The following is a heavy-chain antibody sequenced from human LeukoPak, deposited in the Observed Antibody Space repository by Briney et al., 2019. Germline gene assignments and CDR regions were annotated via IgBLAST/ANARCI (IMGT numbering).Heavy chain of an antibody. J-gene: IGHJ6*04. D-gene: IGHD3-10*02. CDR1: GFTFSTYG. V-gene: IGHV3-48*04. CDR3: AELGITMIGGV. Sequence: PGGSLRLSCGASGFTFSTYGMSWVRQAPGTGLEWVSYISSSGSTIYYADSVKGRFTISRDNAKNSLYLQMNSLRAEDTAVYYCAELGITMIGGVWGKGTTVTISS. CDR2: ISSSGSTI.